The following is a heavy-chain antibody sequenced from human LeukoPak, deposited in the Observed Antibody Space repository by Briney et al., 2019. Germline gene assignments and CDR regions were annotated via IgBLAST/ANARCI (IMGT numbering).Heavy chain of an antibody. Sequence: GESLKISCKGSGYSFTSYWIGWARQLPGKGLEWMGIIYPGDSDTRYSPSFQGQVTISADKSISTAYLQWSSLKASDTAVYYCARVCGYYGSGSYYYFDYWGQGTLVTVSS. CDR2: IYPGDSDT. CDR3: ARVCGYYGSGSYYYFDY. CDR1: GYSFTSYW. D-gene: IGHD3-10*01. V-gene: IGHV5-51*01. J-gene: IGHJ4*02.